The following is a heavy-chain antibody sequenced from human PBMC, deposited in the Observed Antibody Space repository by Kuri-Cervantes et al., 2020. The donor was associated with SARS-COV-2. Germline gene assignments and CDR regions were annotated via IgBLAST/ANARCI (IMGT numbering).Heavy chain of an antibody. V-gene: IGHV1-69*13. CDR1: GGTFSSYA. J-gene: IGHJ3*02. D-gene: IGHD3-16*02. Sequence: SVKVSCKASGGTFSSYAISWVRQAPGQGLEWMGGIIPIFGTANYAQKFQGRVTITADESTSTAYMELSSLRSEDTAVYYCARDGGLIMTRDLQNDAFDIWGQGTMVTV. CDR2: IIPIFGTA. CDR3: ARDGGLIMTRDLQNDAFDI.